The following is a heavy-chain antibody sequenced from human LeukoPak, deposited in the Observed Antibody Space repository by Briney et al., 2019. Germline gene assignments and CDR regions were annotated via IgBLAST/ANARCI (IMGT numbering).Heavy chain of an antibody. V-gene: IGHV3-74*01. Sequence: GGSLRLSCVASGFTFSSCWMHWVRQVPGKGLVWVSRINYDGTSTDYADSVKGRFTISRDNAKNTLYLQMNSLRPEDTAIYYCARDPFLMSGSCFGFDQWGQGTLVTVSS. D-gene: IGHD3-3*01. CDR3: ARDPFLMSGSCFGFDQ. J-gene: IGHJ4*02. CDR2: INYDGTST. CDR1: GFTFSSCW.